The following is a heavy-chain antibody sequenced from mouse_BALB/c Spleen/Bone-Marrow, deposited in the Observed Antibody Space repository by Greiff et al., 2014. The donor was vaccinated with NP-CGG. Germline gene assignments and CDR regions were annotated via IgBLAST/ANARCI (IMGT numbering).Heavy chain of an antibody. CDR1: GYSFTSYW. CDR2: IHIYDSES. D-gene: IGHD3-3*01. J-gene: IGHJ3*01. Sequence: VQLQQSGPELVRPGDSVKLTCKASGYSFTSYWIKWGKQRPGQSLEGIGMIHIYDSESRLNQKFKDNATLTVDKSSKTAYMQLSSPTSEDSAVYYCTRYDLTTRAFAYWGQGTLVTVSA. V-gene: IGHV1-61*01. CDR3: TRYDLTTRAFAY.